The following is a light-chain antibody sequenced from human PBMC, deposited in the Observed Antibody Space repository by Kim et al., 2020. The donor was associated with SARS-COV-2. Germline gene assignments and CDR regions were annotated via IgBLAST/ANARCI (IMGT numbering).Light chain of an antibody. V-gene: IGLV3-21*04. CDR1: NIGGKS. Sequence: SYELTQPPSVSVAPGKTARMTCGGNNIGGKSVHWYRQKPGQAPALVIFYDTDRPSGIPERMSGSNSGNMATLTISWVEAGDEADYYCQVWDSSSDHPVFG. J-gene: IGLJ3*02. CDR3: QVWDSSSDHPV. CDR2: YDT.